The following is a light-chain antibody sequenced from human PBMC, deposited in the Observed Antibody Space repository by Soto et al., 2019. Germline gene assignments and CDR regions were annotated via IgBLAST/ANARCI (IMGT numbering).Light chain of an antibody. CDR3: QLYGSSPRT. V-gene: IGKV3-20*01. CDR2: GAS. Sequence: EIVLTQSPGTLSLSPGERATLSCRASQSVSNNYLAWYQQKPGQAPRVLIYGASSRATGIPDRFSGSGSGTDFTLTISRLEPEDFAVYYCQLYGSSPRTFGQGTKVEIK. J-gene: IGKJ1*01. CDR1: QSVSNNY.